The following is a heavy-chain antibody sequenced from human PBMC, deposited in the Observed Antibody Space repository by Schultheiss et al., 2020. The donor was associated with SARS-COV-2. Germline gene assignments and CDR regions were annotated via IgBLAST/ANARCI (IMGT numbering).Heavy chain of an antibody. CDR2: IYHSGST. D-gene: IGHD1-26*01. CDR1: GYSISSGYY. V-gene: IGHV4-38-2*01. CDR3: ARLDVGLDF. J-gene: IGHJ4*02. Sequence: SQTLSLTCAVSGYSISSGYYWGWIRQPPGKGLEWIGNIYHSGSTYYNPSLKSRVTISVDTSKDQFSLKLRSVTAADTAVYYCARLDVGLDFWGQGTLVTVSS.